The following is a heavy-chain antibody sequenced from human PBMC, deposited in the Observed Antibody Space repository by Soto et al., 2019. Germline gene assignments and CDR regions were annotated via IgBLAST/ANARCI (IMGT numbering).Heavy chain of an antibody. V-gene: IGHV4-59*11. CDR2: IYYSGST. J-gene: IGHJ5*01. D-gene: IGHD6-19*01. CDR1: CGSISNHY. CDR3: ERGYQWLAS. Sequence: PSQTLSLTNTVSCGSISNHYLRWIRQPPGKGLEWIGYIYYSGSTNYNPSLKSRVTISVDTSKNQFSLKLSSVTAADTAVYYCERGYQWLASWGQGTLVTVSS.